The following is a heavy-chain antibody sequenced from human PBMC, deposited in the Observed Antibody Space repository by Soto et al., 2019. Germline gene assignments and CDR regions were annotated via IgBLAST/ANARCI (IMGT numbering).Heavy chain of an antibody. V-gene: IGHV1-2*04. J-gene: IGHJ4*02. D-gene: IGHD6-6*01. CDR1: GYTFTGYY. Sequence: ASVKVSCKASGYTFTGYYMHWVRQAPGQGLEWMGWINPNSGGTNYAQKFQGWVTMTRDTSISTAYMELSRLRSDDTAVYYCAREVGPNSSSYYFDYWGQGTLVTVSS. CDR3: AREVGPNSSSYYFDY. CDR2: INPNSGGT.